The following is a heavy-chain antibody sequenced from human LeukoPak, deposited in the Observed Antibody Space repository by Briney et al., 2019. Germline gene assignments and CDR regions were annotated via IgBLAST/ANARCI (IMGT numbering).Heavy chain of an antibody. Sequence: GGSLRLSCAASGFTFSSSAMHWVRQAPGKRLETVSAISSDGGRVCYGDSVKGRFTISRDNSKNTLYLQMGSLRAEDMAVYYCARWVGTQLDFWGQGTLVTVSS. V-gene: IGHV3-64*02. CDR3: ARWVGTQLDF. CDR1: GFTFSSSA. CDR2: ISSDGGRV. D-gene: IGHD1-14*01. J-gene: IGHJ4*02.